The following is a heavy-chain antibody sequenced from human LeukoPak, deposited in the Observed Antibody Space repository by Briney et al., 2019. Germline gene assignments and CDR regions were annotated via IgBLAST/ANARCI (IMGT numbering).Heavy chain of an antibody. V-gene: IGHV5-51*01. CDR3: ARTEYSSSRALRP. CDR1: GHSLTSYW. J-gene: IGHJ5*02. D-gene: IGHD6-6*01. CDR2: ISPGDSDT. Sequence: GESLKISCKGSGHSLTSYWIGWVRQMPGKGLEGMGIISPGDSDTRYSPSFQGQVTISADKSISTAYLQWSSLKASDTAMYYCARTEYSSSRALRPWGQGTLVTVSS.